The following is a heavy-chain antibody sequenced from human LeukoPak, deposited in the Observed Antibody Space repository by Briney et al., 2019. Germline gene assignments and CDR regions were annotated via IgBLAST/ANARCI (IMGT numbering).Heavy chain of an antibody. D-gene: IGHD3-22*01. CDR2: ISSSSSYI. J-gene: IGHJ4*02. CDR3: ARGSAYYDSSGYICDY. V-gene: IGHV3-21*01. CDR1: GFTFSSYS. Sequence: GGSLRLSCAASGFTFSSYSMNWVRQAPGKRLEWVSSISSSSSYIYYADSVKGRFTISRDNAKNSLYLQMNSLRAEDTAVYYCARGSAYYDSSGYICDYWGQGTLVTVSS.